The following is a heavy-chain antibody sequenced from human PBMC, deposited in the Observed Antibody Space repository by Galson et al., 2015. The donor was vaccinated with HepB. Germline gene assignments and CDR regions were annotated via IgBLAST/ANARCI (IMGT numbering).Heavy chain of an antibody. J-gene: IGHJ4*02. CDR1: GGSISSYH. CDR2: IYSSGTT. CDR3: ARGASSKFDS. Sequence: ETLSLTCTVSGGSISSYHWSWIRQPPGKGLEWIGYIYSSGTTNYNPSLKSRLTMSVDTSKNQFSLKLRSVTAADTAVYYCARGASSKFDSWGQGTLVTVPS. V-gene: IGHV4-59*01. D-gene: IGHD2-15*01.